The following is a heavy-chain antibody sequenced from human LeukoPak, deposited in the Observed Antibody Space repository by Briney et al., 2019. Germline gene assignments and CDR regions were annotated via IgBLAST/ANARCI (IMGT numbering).Heavy chain of an antibody. Sequence: GGSLRLSCAASGFTFDDYAMHWVRQAPGKGLVGVSRINSDGRSTNYADSVKGRFTISRDNAKNTLYLQMNSLRAEDTAVYYCARLRWGGLYYFDSWGQGTLVTVSS. CDR3: ARLRWGGLYYFDS. CDR1: GFTFDDYA. CDR2: INSDGRST. V-gene: IGHV3-74*01. J-gene: IGHJ4*02. D-gene: IGHD3-16*01.